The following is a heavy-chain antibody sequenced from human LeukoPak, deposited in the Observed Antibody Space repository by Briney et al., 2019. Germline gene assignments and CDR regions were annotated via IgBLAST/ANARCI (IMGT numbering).Heavy chain of an antibody. CDR2: ISSSSSTI. J-gene: IGHJ4*02. Sequence: GGSLRLSCAASGFTFSSYSMNWVRQAPGKGLEWVSYISSSSSTIYYADSVKGRFTISRDNAKNSLYLQMNSLRAEDTAVYYCARGDPMIVVVTPLYYFDYWGQGTLVTVSS. V-gene: IGHV3-48*04. CDR1: GFTFSSYS. D-gene: IGHD3-22*01. CDR3: ARGDPMIVVVTPLYYFDY.